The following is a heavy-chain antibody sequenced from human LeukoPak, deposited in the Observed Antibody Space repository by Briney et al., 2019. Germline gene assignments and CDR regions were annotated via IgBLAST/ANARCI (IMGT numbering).Heavy chain of an antibody. D-gene: IGHD5-24*01. Sequence: HPGGSLRLSCAASGFSFNSYWMTWVRQAPGRGLEWVANINPAGSDTYYVDPVKGRFTISRDNAKNSLYLQMNSLRAEDTAVYYCARGGDGYTPDYWGQGTLVTVSS. V-gene: IGHV3-7*01. CDR1: GFSFNSYW. J-gene: IGHJ4*02. CDR2: INPAGSDT. CDR3: ARGGDGYTPDY.